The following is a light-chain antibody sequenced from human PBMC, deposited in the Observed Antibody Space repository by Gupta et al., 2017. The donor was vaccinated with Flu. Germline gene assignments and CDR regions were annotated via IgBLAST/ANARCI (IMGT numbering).Light chain of an antibody. CDR3: STWDDSLNAWV. CDR2: SNN. CDR1: SSNIGSKT. Sequence: QSVLTQPSSASGTPGQRVTVSCFGSSSNIGSKTVNWYQQLPGTAPKVLIYSNNQRPSGVPDRFSGSKSGTSASLAISDLQSDDEADYYCSTWDDSLNAWVFSGGTKLTVL. J-gene: IGLJ3*02. V-gene: IGLV1-44*01.